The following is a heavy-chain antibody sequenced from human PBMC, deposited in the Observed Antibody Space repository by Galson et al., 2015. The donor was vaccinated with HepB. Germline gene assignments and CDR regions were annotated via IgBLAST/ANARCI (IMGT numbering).Heavy chain of an antibody. CDR1: GGTFSSYT. CDR2: IIPILGIA. CDR3: ARIPSSSWRYYYYYGMDV. J-gene: IGHJ6*02. Sequence: SCKASGGTFSSYTISWVRQAPGQGLEWMGRIIPILGIANYAQKFQGRVTITADKSTSTAYMELSSLRSEDTAVYYCARIPSSSWRYYYYYGMDVWGQGTTVTVSS. V-gene: IGHV1-69*02. D-gene: IGHD6-13*01.